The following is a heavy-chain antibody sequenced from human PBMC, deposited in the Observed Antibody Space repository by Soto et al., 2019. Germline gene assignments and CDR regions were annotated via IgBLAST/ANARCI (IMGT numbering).Heavy chain of an antibody. CDR2: IYGDDDK. D-gene: IGHD1-1*01. V-gene: IGHV2-5*02. J-gene: IGHJ4*02. CDR3: AHRRNNYWIDD. CDR1: GFSLTTSGVG. Sequence: QITLKESGPTLVKPTQTLTLTCTFSGFSLTTSGVGVGWIRQPPGKALEWLALIYGDDDKRYSPSLKSRLTITKDTSKHQPFLTSTSMDPVDTATYACAHRRNNYWIDDWCQGAPVTVSS.